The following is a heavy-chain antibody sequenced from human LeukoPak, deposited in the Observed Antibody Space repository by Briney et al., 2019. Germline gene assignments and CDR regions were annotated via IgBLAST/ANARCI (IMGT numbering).Heavy chain of an antibody. CDR3: AKDTHVLRFLERLSFDY. CDR1: GFTFSSYA. V-gene: IGHV3-23*01. Sequence: GGSLRLSCAASGFTFSSYAMSWVRQAPGKGLEWVSAISGSGGSTYYADSVKGRFTISRDNSKNTLYLQMNSLRAEDTAVYYCAKDTHVLRFLERLSFDYWGQGTLVTVSS. J-gene: IGHJ4*02. CDR2: ISGSGGST. D-gene: IGHD3-3*01.